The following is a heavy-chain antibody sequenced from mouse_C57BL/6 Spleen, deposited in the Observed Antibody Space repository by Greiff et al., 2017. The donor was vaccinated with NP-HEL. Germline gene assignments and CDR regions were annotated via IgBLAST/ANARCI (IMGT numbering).Heavy chain of an antibody. CDR3: ARVYYDYDWYFDV. CDR1: GFSLSTSGMG. CDR2: IYWDDDK. V-gene: IGHV8-12*01. J-gene: IGHJ1*03. D-gene: IGHD2-4*01. Sequence: LQQSGPGILQSSQTLSLTCSFSGFSLSTSGMGVSWIRQPSGKGLEWLAHIYWDDDKRYNPSLKSRLTISKDTSRNQVFLKITSVDTADTATYYCARVYYDYDWYFDVWGTGTTVTVSS.